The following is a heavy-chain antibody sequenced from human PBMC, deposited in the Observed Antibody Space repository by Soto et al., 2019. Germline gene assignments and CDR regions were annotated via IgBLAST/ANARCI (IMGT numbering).Heavy chain of an antibody. CDR3: AKTFFSGSGSYRGWFDP. D-gene: IGHD3-10*01. Sequence: EVQLLESGGGLVQFGGSLRLSCAASGFMFSSYAMTWVRQAPGKGLEWVSVISGSGDNTYYADSVKGRFTISRDGSKDTLYRQMNSLRADDTAVYYCAKTFFSGSGSYRGWFDPWGQGTQVTVSS. J-gene: IGHJ5*02. CDR1: GFMFSSYA. V-gene: IGHV3-23*01. CDR2: ISGSGDNT.